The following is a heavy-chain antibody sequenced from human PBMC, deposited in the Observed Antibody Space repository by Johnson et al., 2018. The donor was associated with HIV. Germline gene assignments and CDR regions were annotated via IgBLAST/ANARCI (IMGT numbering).Heavy chain of an antibody. Sequence: MQLVESGGGVVQPGRSLRLSCAASGFTFSNHALHWVRQAPGKGLEWVASISYDGSYKYYADSVQGRFTISRDDSKNTLYLQMNSLRAEDTVLYYCARGGLGFQNIHDPLDIWGQGTLVIVSS. CDR3: ARGGLGFQNIHDPLDI. CDR2: ISYDGSYK. J-gene: IGHJ3*02. D-gene: IGHD1/OR15-1a*01. CDR1: GFTFSNHA. V-gene: IGHV3-30*14.